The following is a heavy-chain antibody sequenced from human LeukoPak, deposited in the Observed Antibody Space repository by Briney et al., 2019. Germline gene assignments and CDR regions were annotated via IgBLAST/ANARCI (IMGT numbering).Heavy chain of an antibody. V-gene: IGHV4-39*01. CDR1: GGSISSSSYY. CDR3: ARQVYYGSSIH. Sequence: SETLYLTCTVSGGSISSSSYYWGWIRQPPGKGLEWIGSIYYSGSTYYNPSLKSRVTISVDTSKNQFSLKLSSVTAADTAVYYCARQVYYGSSIHWGQGTLVTVSS. D-gene: IGHD3-22*01. J-gene: IGHJ4*02. CDR2: IYYSGST.